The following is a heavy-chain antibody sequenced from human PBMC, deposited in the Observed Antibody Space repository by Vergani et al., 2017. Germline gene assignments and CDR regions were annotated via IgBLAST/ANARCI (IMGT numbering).Heavy chain of an antibody. CDR3: AGGVGQQLVWWFDP. D-gene: IGHD6-13*01. Sequence: QLQLQESGPGLVKPSETLSLTCTVSGGSISSSSYYWGWIRQPPGKGLEWIGSIYYSGSTYYNPSLKSRVTISVGTSKNQFSLKLSSVTAADTAVYYCAGGVGQQLVWWFDPWGQGTLVTVSS. CDR2: IYYSGST. CDR1: GGSISSSSYY. J-gene: IGHJ5*02. V-gene: IGHV4-39*07.